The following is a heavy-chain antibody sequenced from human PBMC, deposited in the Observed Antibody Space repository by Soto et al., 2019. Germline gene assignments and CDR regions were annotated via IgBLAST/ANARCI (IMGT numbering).Heavy chain of an antibody. J-gene: IGHJ4*02. Sequence: QVQLVESGGGVVQPGRSLRLSCSASGFTFSSFGMHWLRQAPGKGLEWVAVVSSDGSGKFYVDSVKGRFIISRDNSKNTLYLEMNNLRVDDTAVYFCPKDKARLQTDYHFWGQGTLVTVSS. V-gene: IGHV3-30*18. CDR2: VSSDGSGK. D-gene: IGHD3-16*01. CDR1: GFTFSSFG. CDR3: PKDKARLQTDYHF.